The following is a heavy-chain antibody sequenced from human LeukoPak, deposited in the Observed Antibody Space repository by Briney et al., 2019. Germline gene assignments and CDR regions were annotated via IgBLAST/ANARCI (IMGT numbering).Heavy chain of an antibody. V-gene: IGHV6-1*01. CDR1: GDSVSSKNGA. J-gene: IGHJ5*01. CDR3: ARDLGTSGWYTFDF. Sequence: SQALSLTCAISGDSVSSKNGAWNWIRQSPSRGLEWLGRTYYRSKWYDEYADSVKGRVTISPDTSKNQFSLHVYSVTPEDTAVYYCARDLGTSGWYTFDFWGQGTLVTVSS. D-gene: IGHD6-19*01. CDR2: TYYRSKWYD.